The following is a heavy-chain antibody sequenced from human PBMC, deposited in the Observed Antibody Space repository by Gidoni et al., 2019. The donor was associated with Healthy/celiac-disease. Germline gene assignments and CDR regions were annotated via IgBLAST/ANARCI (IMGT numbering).Heavy chain of an antibody. Sequence: EVQLVESGGGLVKPGGSLRLSCAASGFTSSRYSMNWVRHAPGRGLEWVEAISSSSRYIYYADSVKGRFTISRDNVKNSLYLQMNSLRAEDTAVYYCAREDIVVVNGMDVWGQGTTVTVSS. V-gene: IGHV3-21*01. CDR1: GFTSSRYS. D-gene: IGHD2-2*01. CDR2: ISSSSRYI. CDR3: AREDIVVVNGMDV. J-gene: IGHJ6*02.